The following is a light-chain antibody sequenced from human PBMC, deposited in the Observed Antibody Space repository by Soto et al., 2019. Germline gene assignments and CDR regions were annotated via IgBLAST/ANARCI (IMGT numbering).Light chain of an antibody. CDR1: QSLVHSDGNTY. Sequence: DVVMTQSPLSLPVTLGQPASISCRSSQSLVHSDGNTYLNWFQQRPGQSPRRLIYKVSNRDSGVPDRFSGSGSGTDFTLTISSLQPDDFATYYCQHYNSYSEAFGKGTKVDIK. CDR2: KVS. J-gene: IGKJ1*01. V-gene: IGKV2-30*02. CDR3: QHYNSYSEA.